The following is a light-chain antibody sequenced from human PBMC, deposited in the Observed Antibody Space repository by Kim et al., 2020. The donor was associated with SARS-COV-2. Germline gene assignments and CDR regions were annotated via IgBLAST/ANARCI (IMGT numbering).Light chain of an antibody. Sequence: SYELTQPPSVSVSPGQTASITCSGDKLGDKYACWYQQKPGQSPVLVIYQDSKRPSGIPERFSGSNSGNTATLTISGTQAMDEADYYCQAWDSSNWVFGGGTQLT. CDR3: QAWDSSNWV. CDR1: KLGDKY. J-gene: IGLJ3*02. V-gene: IGLV3-1*01. CDR2: QDS.